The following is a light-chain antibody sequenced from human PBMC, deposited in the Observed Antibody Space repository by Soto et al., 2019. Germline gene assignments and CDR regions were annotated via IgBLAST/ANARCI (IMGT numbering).Light chain of an antibody. CDR1: SSDVGGYNY. Sequence: QSVLTQPASVSGSPGQPITISCTGTSSDVGGYNYVSWYQQHPGKAPKVMIYDVSNRPSGFSNRFSGSKSGNTASLTISGLQPEDEADYYCNSYTTSSTYVFGTGTKVTVL. J-gene: IGLJ1*01. V-gene: IGLV2-14*01. CDR2: DVS. CDR3: NSYTTSSTYV.